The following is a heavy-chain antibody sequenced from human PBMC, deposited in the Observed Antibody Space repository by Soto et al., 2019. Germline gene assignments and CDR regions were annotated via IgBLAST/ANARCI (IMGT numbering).Heavy chain of an antibody. CDR2: ISSSSYYI. V-gene: IGHV3-21*06. Sequence: EVQLVESGGGLVEPGGSLRLSCTPSGLSFSTHSMNWVRQAPGKGLEGVSSISSSSYYIYYADSVKGRFTISRDNAKNTLFLQMNSLRADDTAVYYCARNRDPSSKTHGMDVWGQGTTVTVSS. J-gene: IGHJ6*02. CDR3: ARNRDPSSKTHGMDV. CDR1: GLSFSTHS.